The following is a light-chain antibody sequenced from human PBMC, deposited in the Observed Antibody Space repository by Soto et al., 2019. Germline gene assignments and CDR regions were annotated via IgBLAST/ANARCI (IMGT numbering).Light chain of an antibody. V-gene: IGKV3-11*01. Sequence: EIVLTQSPATLSMSPGERVTLSCRASQSVSRDLVWFQQKPGQAPRLLIYDISNRAAGIPARFSGSGSGTDFTLTVSSLESEDFAVYYCQQRSNWPWAFGQGTKVEI. CDR2: DIS. CDR3: QQRSNWPWA. J-gene: IGKJ1*01. CDR1: QSVSRD.